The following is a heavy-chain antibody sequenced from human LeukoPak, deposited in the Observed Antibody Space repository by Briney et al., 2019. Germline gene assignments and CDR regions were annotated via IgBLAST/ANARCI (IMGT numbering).Heavy chain of an antibody. CDR3: AKDRSIIYGPFDY. Sequence: GGSLRLSCAASGFTFSSYWMSWVRQAPGKGLEWVSAISGSGGSTYYADSVKGRFTISRDNSKNTLYLQMNSLRAEDTAVYYCAKDRSIIYGPFDYWGQGTLVTVSS. D-gene: IGHD2/OR15-2a*01. V-gene: IGHV3-23*01. J-gene: IGHJ4*02. CDR2: ISGSGGST. CDR1: GFTFSSYW.